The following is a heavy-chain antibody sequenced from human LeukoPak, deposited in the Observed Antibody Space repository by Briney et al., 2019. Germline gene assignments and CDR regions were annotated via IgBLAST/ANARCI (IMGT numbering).Heavy chain of an antibody. V-gene: IGHV4-34*01. D-gene: IGHD3-16*02. CDR1: GVSFSGYY. J-gene: IGHJ4*02. CDR2: INHSGST. CDR3: ARGRSDYVWGSYRRFDY. Sequence: PSETLSLTCAVYGVSFSGYYWSWIRQPPGKGLEWIGEINHSGSTNYNPSLKSRVTISVDTSKNQFSLKLSSVTAADTAVYYCARGRSDYVWGSYRRFDYWGQGTLVTVSS.